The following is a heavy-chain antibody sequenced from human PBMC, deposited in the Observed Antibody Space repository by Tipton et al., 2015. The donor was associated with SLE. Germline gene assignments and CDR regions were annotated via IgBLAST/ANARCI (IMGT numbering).Heavy chain of an antibody. CDR3: ARVKTGAARFFDY. V-gene: IGHV4-31*03. CDR2: IHNSGST. Sequence: TLSLTCTVSGGSISSGSYYWSWIRQPPGKGLEWIGYIHNSGSTYYNPSLKSRVTISEDTSNNQFSLKLNSVTAADTAVYYCARVKTGAARFFDYWGQGTLVTVSS. D-gene: IGHD6-6*01. CDR1: GGSISSGSYY. J-gene: IGHJ4*02.